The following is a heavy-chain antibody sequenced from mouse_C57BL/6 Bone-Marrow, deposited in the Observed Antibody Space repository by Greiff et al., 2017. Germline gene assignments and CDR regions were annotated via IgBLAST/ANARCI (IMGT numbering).Heavy chain of an antibody. CDR1: GYAFSSSW. J-gene: IGHJ4*01. D-gene: IGHD1-1*01. CDR2: IYPGDGAT. CDR3: ARATTVVAYYAMDY. V-gene: IGHV1-80*01. Sequence: QVQLKQSGAELVKPGASVTISCKASGYAFSSSWMNWVKQRPGTGLEWIGQIYPGDGATNYNGKFKGKATLTADKSSSTAYMQLSSLTSEDSAVYFCARATTVVAYYAMDYWGQGTSVTVSS.